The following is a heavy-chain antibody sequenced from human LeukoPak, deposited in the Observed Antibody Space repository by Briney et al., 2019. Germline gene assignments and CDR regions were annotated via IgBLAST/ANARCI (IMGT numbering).Heavy chain of an antibody. J-gene: IGHJ4*02. V-gene: IGHV1-2*02. Sequence: ASVKVSCTASGYTFTGYYMHWVRQAPGQGLEWMGWINPNSGGTNYAQKFQGRVTMTRDTSISTAYMELSRLRSDDTAVYYCARVRWLHGYFDYWGQGTLVTVSS. CDR3: ARVRWLHGYFDY. CDR1: GYTFTGYY. D-gene: IGHD5-24*01. CDR2: INPNSGGT.